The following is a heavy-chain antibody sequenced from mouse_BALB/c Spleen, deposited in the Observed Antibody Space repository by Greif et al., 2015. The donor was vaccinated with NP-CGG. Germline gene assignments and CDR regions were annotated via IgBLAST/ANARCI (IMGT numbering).Heavy chain of an antibody. D-gene: IGHD1-2*01. J-gene: IGHJ4*01. Sequence: EVQLQQSGPRLVKPSQTLSLTCSVTGDSITSGYWNWIRKFPGNKLEYMGYISYSGSTYYNPSLKSRISITRDTSKNQYYLQLNSVTTEDTATYYCARFITTATYAMDYWGQGTSVTVSS. V-gene: IGHV3-8*02. CDR1: GDSITSGY. CDR3: ARFITTATYAMDY. CDR2: ISYSGST.